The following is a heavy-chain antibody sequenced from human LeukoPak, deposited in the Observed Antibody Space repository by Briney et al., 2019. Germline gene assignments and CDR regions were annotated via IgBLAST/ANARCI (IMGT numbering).Heavy chain of an antibody. CDR1: GFTFSSYA. CDR3: AKDREYSGSYRPGPTRYYYGMDV. CDR2: ISGTGGNT. V-gene: IGHV3-23*01. J-gene: IGHJ6*02. Sequence: GSLRLSCAASGFTFSSYAISWVRQAPGKGLKWVSGISGTGGNTYYEDSVKGRFTISRDNSKNTLYLQMNSLRAEDTAVFYCAKDREYSGSYRPGPTRYYYGMDVWGQGTTVTVSS. D-gene: IGHD1-26*01.